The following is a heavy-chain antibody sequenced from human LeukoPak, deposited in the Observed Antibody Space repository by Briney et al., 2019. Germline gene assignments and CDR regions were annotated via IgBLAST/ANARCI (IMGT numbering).Heavy chain of an antibody. J-gene: IGHJ5*02. Sequence: GGSLRLSCVASGLTFSTYEMNWVRQAPGKGLEWVSYISSSGSIIYYADSVKGRFTISRDNAKNSLFLQMNSLRVEDTAVYYCARDPPYNTGRNWFDPWGQGTLVTVSS. V-gene: IGHV3-48*03. D-gene: IGHD3-10*01. CDR1: GLTFSTYE. CDR3: ARDPPYNTGRNWFDP. CDR2: ISSSGSII.